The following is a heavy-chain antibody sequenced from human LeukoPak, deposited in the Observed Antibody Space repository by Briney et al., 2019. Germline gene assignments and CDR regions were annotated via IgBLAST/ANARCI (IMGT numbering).Heavy chain of an antibody. CDR1: GYTFTSYG. V-gene: IGHV1-18*01. D-gene: IGHD3-22*01. J-gene: IGHJ4*02. CDR2: ISAY. Sequence: ASVKVSCKASGYTFTSYGISWVRQAPGQGLEWMGWISAYAQKFQGRVTMTTDTSTSTAYMELRSLRSDDTAVYYCARRFNYFDSSGYYEGFYFDYWGQGTLVTVSS. CDR3: ARRFNYFDSSGYYEGFYFDY.